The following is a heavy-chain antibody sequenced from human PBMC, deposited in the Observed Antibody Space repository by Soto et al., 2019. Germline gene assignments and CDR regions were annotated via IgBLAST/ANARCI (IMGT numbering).Heavy chain of an antibody. CDR3: ARVRWEVLSGTFDH. J-gene: IGHJ4*02. V-gene: IGHV4-31*03. CDR1: GGSISSGDYY. Sequence: QVQLRESGPGLVKPSQTLSLTCTVSGGSISSGDYYWSWIRQHPGKGLEWIGYIYHGGSTFYNPSLKTRVTISVDTSKNQFSLKLTSVTAAYTAMSFCARVRWEVLSGTFDHWGRGTPVTVSS. D-gene: IGHD1-26*01. CDR2: IYHGGST.